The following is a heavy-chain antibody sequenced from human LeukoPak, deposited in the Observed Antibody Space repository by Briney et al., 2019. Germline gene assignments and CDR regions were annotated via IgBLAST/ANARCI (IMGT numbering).Heavy chain of an antibody. D-gene: IGHD4-23*01. CDR3: ARDNGGNSDVYFHP. Sequence: SETLSLTCTVSGGSISDAAYYWSWIRQHPGEGLKWIGYIYYSGSTSYNPSLKSRVTISVDTSKNQFSLKLTSVTAADTAVYYCARDNGGNSDVYFHPWGQGTLVTVSS. J-gene: IGHJ1*01. V-gene: IGHV4-31*03. CDR2: IYYSGST. CDR1: GGSISDAAYY.